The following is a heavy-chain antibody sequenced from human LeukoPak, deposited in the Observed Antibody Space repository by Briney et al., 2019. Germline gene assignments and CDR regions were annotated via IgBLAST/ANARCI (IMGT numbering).Heavy chain of an antibody. J-gene: IGHJ4*02. D-gene: IGHD6-19*01. CDR2: ISGSGGST. V-gene: IGHV3-23*01. CDR3: ARYSSDYFDY. CDR1: GFTFSSYA. Sequence: GGSLRLSCAASGFTFSSYAMSWVRQAPGKGLEWVSAISGSGGSTYYADSVKGRFTISRDNSKKALYLQMNSLRAEDTAVYYCARYSSDYFDYWGQGTLVTVSS.